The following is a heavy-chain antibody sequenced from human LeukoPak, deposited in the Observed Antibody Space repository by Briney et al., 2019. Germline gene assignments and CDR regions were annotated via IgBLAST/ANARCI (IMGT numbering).Heavy chain of an antibody. CDR3: ARGMGYDILTGADAPYYMDV. J-gene: IGHJ6*03. CDR2: IIPILGTA. CDR1: GGTFSSYA. Sequence: AASVKVSCKASGGTFSSYAISWVRQAPGQGLEWMGRIIPILGTANYAQKFQGRVTITTDESTSTAYMELSSLRSEDTAVYYCARGMGYDILTGADAPYYMDVWGKGTTVTVSS. V-gene: IGHV1-69*05. D-gene: IGHD3-9*01.